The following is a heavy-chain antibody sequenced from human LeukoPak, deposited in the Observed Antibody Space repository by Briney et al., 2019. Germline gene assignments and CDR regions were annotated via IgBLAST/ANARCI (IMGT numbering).Heavy chain of an antibody. D-gene: IGHD2-15*01. J-gene: IGHJ5*02. CDR3: ARGRGYCSSGSCINWIDP. V-gene: IGHV4-34*01. CDR2: INHSGST. Sequence: SETLSLTCAVYGGSFSGYYWSWIRQPPGKGLDWIGEINHSGSTNYNPSLKSRVTVSVDTSKNQFSLNLRSVTAADTAVYYCARGRGYCSSGSCINWIDPWGQGTLVTV. CDR1: GGSFSGYY.